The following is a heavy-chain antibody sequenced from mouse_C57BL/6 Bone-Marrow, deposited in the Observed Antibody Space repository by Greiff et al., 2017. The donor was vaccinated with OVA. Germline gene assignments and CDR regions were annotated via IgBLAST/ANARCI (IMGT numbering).Heavy chain of an antibody. CDR2: IDPYDSYT. CDR3: ARWGLYYGSHYFDY. Sequence: QVQLQQPGAELVMPGASVKLSCKASGYTFTSYWMHWVKQRPGQGLEWIGEIDPYDSYTNYNQKFKGKSTLTVDKSSSTAYMQLSSLTSEDTAVYYCARWGLYYGSHYFDYWGQGTTLTVSS. CDR1: GYTFTSYW. V-gene: IGHV1-69*01. J-gene: IGHJ2*01. D-gene: IGHD1-1*01.